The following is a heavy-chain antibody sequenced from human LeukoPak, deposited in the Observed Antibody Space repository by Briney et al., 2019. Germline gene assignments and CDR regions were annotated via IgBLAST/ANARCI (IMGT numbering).Heavy chain of an antibody. CDR2: ISSSGSTI. Sequence: GGSLRLSCAASGFTFSDYYMSWIRQAPGKGLEWVSYISSSGSTIYYADSVKGRFTISRDNAKNSLYLQMNSLRAEDTAVYYCARDEEYCSSTSCKHHYYYMDVWGKGTTVTVSS. CDR3: ARDEEYCSSTSCKHHYYYMDV. CDR1: GFTFSDYY. V-gene: IGHV3-11*01. J-gene: IGHJ6*03. D-gene: IGHD2-2*01.